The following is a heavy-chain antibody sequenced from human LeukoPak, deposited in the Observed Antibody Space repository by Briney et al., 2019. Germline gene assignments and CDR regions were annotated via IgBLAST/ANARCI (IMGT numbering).Heavy chain of an antibody. CDR2: INPNSGGT. D-gene: IGHD4-11*01. J-gene: IGHJ4*02. Sequence: ASVKVSCKASGYTFTGYYMHWVRQAPGQGLEWMGWINPNSGGTNYAQKFQGRVTMTRDTSISTAYMELSRLRSDDTAVYYCARDRTTEPRGGFYYWGQGTLVTVSS. CDR1: GYTFTGYY. V-gene: IGHV1-2*02. CDR3: ARDRTTEPRGGFYY.